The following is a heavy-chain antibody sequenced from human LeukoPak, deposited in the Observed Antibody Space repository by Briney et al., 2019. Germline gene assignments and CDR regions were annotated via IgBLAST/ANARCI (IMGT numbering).Heavy chain of an antibody. CDR1: GFSFSSYG. V-gene: IGHV3-33*01. D-gene: IGHD6-13*01. J-gene: IGHJ4*02. CDR3: GEQLVPKI. CDR2: IWYDGSKK. Sequence: GRSLRLSCAASGFSFSSYGMHWVRQAPGKGLEWVAVIWYDGSKKYYADSVKGRFIISRDNSRNTLYLQMNSLRAEDTAVYYCGEQLVPKIRGQGTLVTVSS.